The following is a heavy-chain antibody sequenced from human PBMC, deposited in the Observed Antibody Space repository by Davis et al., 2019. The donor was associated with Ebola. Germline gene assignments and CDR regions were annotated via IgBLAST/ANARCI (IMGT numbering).Heavy chain of an antibody. D-gene: IGHD3-22*01. Sequence: GTLSLSCAVSGFTFSSNRFSFVCQAPGTGLERVANTTQDGSQKYYADSVKGRITISRDNAENSVFLQMNSLRAEDTAVYYCARAGFYYESSDYYEYPTWFDPWGQGTLVTVSS. CDR2: TTQDGSQK. J-gene: IGHJ5*02. CDR1: GFTFSSNR. CDR3: ARAGFYYESSDYYEYPTWFDP. V-gene: IGHV3-7*03.